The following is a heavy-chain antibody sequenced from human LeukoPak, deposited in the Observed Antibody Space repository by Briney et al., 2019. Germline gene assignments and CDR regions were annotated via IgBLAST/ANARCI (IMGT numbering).Heavy chain of an antibody. J-gene: IGHJ4*02. CDR1: GGSSRSYY. D-gene: IGHD2-15*01. Sequence: NPSETLSLTCTVSGGSSRSYYWSWIRQSPGKIMEWIGYIYYTGSTNYSPSLKSRVTISLDTSKNQFSLKLSPVTAADTAVYYCARGIGSFYYFDYWGQGARVTVSS. CDR3: ARGIGSFYYFDY. CDR2: IYYTGST. V-gene: IGHV4-59*01.